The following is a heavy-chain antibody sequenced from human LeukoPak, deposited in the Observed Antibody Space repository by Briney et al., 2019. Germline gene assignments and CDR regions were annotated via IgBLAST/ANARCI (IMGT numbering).Heavy chain of an antibody. V-gene: IGHV3-21*05. D-gene: IGHD2-15*01. Sequence: GGSLRLSCAASGFTFRSYEMDWVRQAPGKGLEWVSYISSSSSYTNYADSVKGRFTISRDNAKNSLYLQMNSLRAEDTAVYYCAKWYSYYFDYWGQGTLVTVSS. CDR2: ISSSSSYT. CDR3: AKWYSYYFDY. CDR1: GFTFRSYE. J-gene: IGHJ4*02.